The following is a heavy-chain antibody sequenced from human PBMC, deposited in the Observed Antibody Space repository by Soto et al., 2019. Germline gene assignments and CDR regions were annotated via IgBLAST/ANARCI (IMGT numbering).Heavy chain of an antibody. CDR1: GGSISSSSYY. CDR2: IYYSGST. Sequence: SETLSLTCTVSGGSISSSSYYWGWIRQPPGKGLEWIGSIYYSGSTYYNPSVKRRVTISVDTAKNQLSLKLSSVTAADTAVYYCARSEVEYQLFGAFDIWGQGTMVTVSS. CDR3: ARSEVEYQLFGAFDI. V-gene: IGHV4-39*01. J-gene: IGHJ3*02. D-gene: IGHD2-2*01.